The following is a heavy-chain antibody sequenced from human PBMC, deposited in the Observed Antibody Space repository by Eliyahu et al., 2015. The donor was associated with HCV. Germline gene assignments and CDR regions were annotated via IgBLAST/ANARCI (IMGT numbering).Heavy chain of an antibody. V-gene: IGHV6-1*01. J-gene: IGHJ6*02. D-gene: IGHD4-17*01. CDR2: TYYRSKWYN. CDR1: GXSASSNXPA. Sequence: QVQLQQSGPGLVKPSQTLSLTCAXSGXSASSNXPAWNWIRQSPSRGLEWLGRTYYRSKWYNDYAVSVKSRITINPDTSKNQFSLQLNSVTPEDTAVYYCARKTTVTPRGYYYYGMDVWGQGTTVTVSS. CDR3: ARKTTVTPRGYYYYGMDV.